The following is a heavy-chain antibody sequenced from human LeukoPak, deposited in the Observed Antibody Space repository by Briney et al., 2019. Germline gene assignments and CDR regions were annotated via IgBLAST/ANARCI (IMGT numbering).Heavy chain of an antibody. D-gene: IGHD1-26*01. CDR3: ARDLIVGATGVLNY. V-gene: IGHV1-18*01. CDR1: GYTFTSYG. CDR2: ISAYNGNT. Sequence: ASVKVSCKASGYTFTSYGISWVRQAPGQGLEWMGWISAYNGNTNYAQKLQGRVTMTTDTSTSTAYMELRSLRSDDTAVYYCARDLIVGATGVLNYWGQGTLVTVSS. J-gene: IGHJ4*02.